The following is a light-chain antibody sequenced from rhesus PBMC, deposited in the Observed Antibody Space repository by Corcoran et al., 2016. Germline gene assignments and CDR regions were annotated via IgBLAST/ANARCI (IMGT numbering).Light chain of an antibody. V-gene: IGKV3-24*04. Sequence: EIVMTQSPATLALSPGERATLSCRASQSVSSYLAWYQQKPGQAPRLLTYGASSRATGIPDRFSGRGSGTEFTLPISSLEPGDVGVYFCLQSSNWPLCSFGQGTKVEIK. J-gene: IGKJ2*01. CDR1: QSVSSY. CDR3: LQSSNWPLCS. CDR2: GAS.